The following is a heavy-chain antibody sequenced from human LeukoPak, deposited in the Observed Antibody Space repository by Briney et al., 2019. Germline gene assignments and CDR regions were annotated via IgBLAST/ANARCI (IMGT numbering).Heavy chain of an antibody. CDR1: GGSISSGGYY. D-gene: IGHD5-18*01. Sequence: PSETLSLTCTVSGGSISSGGYYWSWIRQHPGKGLEWIGYIYYSGSTYYNPSLKSRVTISVDTSKNQFSLKLSSVTAADTAVYYCARAPVFGYSHGYTGRYYFDYWGQGTLVTVSS. CDR2: IYYSGST. CDR3: ARAPVFGYSHGYTGRYYFDY. J-gene: IGHJ4*02. V-gene: IGHV4-31*03.